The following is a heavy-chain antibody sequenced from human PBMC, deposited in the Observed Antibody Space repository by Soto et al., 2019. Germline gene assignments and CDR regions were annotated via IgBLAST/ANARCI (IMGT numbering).Heavy chain of an antibody. CDR3: ARGNFGVAYYFDY. Sequence: SSETLSLTCAVSGGPISSSNWWSWVRQPPGKGLEWIGEMYHSGSTSYNPSLKSRVTISVDKSKNHFSLKLSSVTAADTAVYYCARGNFGVAYYFDYWGQGTLVTVSS. D-gene: IGHD3-3*01. CDR1: GGPISSSNW. CDR2: MYHSGST. V-gene: IGHV4-4*02. J-gene: IGHJ4*02.